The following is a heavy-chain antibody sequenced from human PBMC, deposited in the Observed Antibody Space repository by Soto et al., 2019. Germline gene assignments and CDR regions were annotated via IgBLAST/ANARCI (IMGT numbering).Heavy chain of an antibody. CDR3: ATAGETVAGFY. J-gene: IGHJ4*02. CDR2: IYYSGNT. Sequence: SETLSLTCTVSGGSISSRSYYWGWIRQPPGKGLEWIGRIYYSGNTYYNPSLKSRVTISVDTSKNQFSLKVSSVTAADTAVYYCATAGETVAGFYWGQGTLVTVSS. D-gene: IGHD6-19*01. V-gene: IGHV4-39*01. CDR1: GGSISSRSYY.